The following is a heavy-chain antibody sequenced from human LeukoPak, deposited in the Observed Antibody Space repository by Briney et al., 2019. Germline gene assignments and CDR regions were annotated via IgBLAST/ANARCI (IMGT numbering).Heavy chain of an antibody. CDR3: AKESQSHGSDLYHNPLEN. Sequence: GRSLSLSCAASGFPFNHYGIHWFRQAPGKGLEWVAVISYGGGTKFYADSVKGRFAISRDDSTNTVYLQMNSLRPEDTAVYYCAKESQSHGSDLYHNPLENWGQGTLVTVSS. J-gene: IGHJ4*02. CDR1: GFPFNHYG. CDR2: ISYGGGTK. D-gene: IGHD3-10*01. V-gene: IGHV3-30*18.